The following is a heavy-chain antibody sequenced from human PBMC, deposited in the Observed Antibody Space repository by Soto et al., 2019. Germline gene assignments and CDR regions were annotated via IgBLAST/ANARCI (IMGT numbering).Heavy chain of an antibody. CDR3: AKGGPYSYYCMDV. J-gene: IGHJ6*02. V-gene: IGHV3-7*03. Sequence: GGTLRLSCAASELTLNNFWMTWVRHAPGKGLECVANINQDGSEKYYVNSVKGRFTISRDNAKNSLYLQMNSLRAEDTAIYYCAKGGPYSYYCMDVWGQGTTVTVS. CDR1: ELTLNNFW. D-gene: IGHD2-15*01. CDR2: INQDGSEK.